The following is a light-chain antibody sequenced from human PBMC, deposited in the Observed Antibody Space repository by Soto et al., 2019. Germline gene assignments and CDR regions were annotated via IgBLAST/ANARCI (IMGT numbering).Light chain of an antibody. CDR2: GAS. CDR1: QSLTNNY. Sequence: VLRQSPGTLSFSPGGRATVSGRASQSLTNNYFAWYQQKPGRALRLLIDGASTRATGIPDRFSGSGSGTDFTLTISRLEPEDVAVYYCQQYEAVVTFGQGTKVDIK. CDR3: QQYEAVVT. V-gene: IGKV3-20*01. J-gene: IGKJ1*01.